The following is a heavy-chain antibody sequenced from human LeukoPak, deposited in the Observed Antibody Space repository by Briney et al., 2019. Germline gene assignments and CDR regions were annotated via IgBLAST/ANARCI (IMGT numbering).Heavy chain of an antibody. CDR3: TRLGLLESVD. J-gene: IGHJ4*02. V-gene: IGHV3-21*01. D-gene: IGHD1-1*01. CDR1: GFTFSSYT. CDR2: ISSSSSYI. Sequence: GGSLRLSCAASGFTFSSYTMNWVRQAPGQGLEWVSSISSSSSYIYYADSVKGRFTISRDNSKKSLYLQMNSLRAEDTAVYYCTRLGLLESVDWGQGTLVTVSS.